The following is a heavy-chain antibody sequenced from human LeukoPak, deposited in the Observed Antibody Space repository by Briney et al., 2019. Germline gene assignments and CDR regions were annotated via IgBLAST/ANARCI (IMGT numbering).Heavy chain of an antibody. Sequence: GGSLRLSCAASGFTFSSYAMHWVRQAPGKGLEWVAVISYDGSNKYYADSVKGRFTISRGNSNNTLYLQIDSLRPEDTAMYFCARDRRYYFDYWGQGTLVTVSS. CDR1: GFTFSSYA. CDR2: ISYDGSNK. CDR3: ARDRRYYFDY. J-gene: IGHJ4*02. V-gene: IGHV3-30*01.